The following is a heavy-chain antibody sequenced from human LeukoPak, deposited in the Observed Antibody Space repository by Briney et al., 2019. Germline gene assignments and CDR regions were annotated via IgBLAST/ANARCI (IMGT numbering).Heavy chain of an antibody. Sequence: SETLSLTCTVSGGSISSYYWSWIRQPSGKGLEWIGRIYTSGSTNYNPSLKSRVTMSVDTSKNQFSLKLSPVTAADTAVYYCARVEAGSVYNWFDPWGQGTLVTVSS. J-gene: IGHJ5*02. CDR3: ARVEAGSVYNWFDP. D-gene: IGHD3-10*01. CDR2: IYTSGST. CDR1: GGSISSYY. V-gene: IGHV4-4*07.